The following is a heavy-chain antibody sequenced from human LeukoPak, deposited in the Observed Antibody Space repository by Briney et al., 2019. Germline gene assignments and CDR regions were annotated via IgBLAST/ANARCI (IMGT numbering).Heavy chain of an antibody. CDR2: IISSSSYI. Sequence: GSLRLSCAASGFTFSSYSMNWVRQAPGKGLEWVSSIISSSSYIYYADSVKGRFTISRDNAKNSLYLQMNSLRAEDTAVYYCARVGYSGYDYLCYWGQGTLVTVSS. V-gene: IGHV3-21*01. J-gene: IGHJ4*02. D-gene: IGHD5-12*01. CDR3: ARVGYSGYDYLCY. CDR1: GFTFSSYS.